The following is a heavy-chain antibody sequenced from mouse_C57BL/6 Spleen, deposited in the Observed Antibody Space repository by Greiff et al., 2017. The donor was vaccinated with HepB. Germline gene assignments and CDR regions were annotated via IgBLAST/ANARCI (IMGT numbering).Heavy chain of an antibody. J-gene: IGHJ4*01. Sequence: VQLQQPGAELVMPGASVKLSCKASGYTFTSYWMHWVKQRPGQGLEWIGEIDPSDSYTNYNQKFKGKSTLTVDKSSSTAYMQLSSLTSEDSAGYYSARGGVLRSYAMDYWGQGTSVTVAS. V-gene: IGHV1-69*01. D-gene: IGHD1-1*02. CDR1: GYTFTSYW. CDR2: IDPSDSYT. CDR3: ARGGVLRSYAMDY.